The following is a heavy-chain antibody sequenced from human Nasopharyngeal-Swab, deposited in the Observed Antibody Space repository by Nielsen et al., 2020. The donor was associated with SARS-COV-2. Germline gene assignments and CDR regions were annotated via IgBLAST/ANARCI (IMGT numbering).Heavy chain of an antibody. J-gene: IGHJ5*02. V-gene: IGHV3-21*01. D-gene: IGHD3-10*01. CDR3: ARDPSLPILLWFGELLGWFDP. Sequence: GESLKISCAASGFTFSSYSMNWVRQAPGKGLEWVSSISSSSSYIYYADSVKGRFTISRDNAKNSLYLQMNSLRAEDTAVYYCARDPSLPILLWFGELLGWFDPWGQGTLVTVSS. CDR2: ISSSSSYI. CDR1: GFTFSSYS.